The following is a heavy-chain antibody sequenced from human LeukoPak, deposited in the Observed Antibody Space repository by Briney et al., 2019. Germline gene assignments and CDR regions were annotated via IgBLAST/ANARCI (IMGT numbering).Heavy chain of an antibody. Sequence: ASVKVSCKASGYAFTSYYMHWVRQAPGQGLEWMGIINPSGGSTSYAQKFQGRVTMTRDTSISTAYMELSRLRSDDTAVYYCARARGSVGSGSYFDFDYWGQGTLVTVSS. CDR1: GYAFTSYY. V-gene: IGHV1-46*01. J-gene: IGHJ4*02. CDR2: INPSGGST. CDR3: ARARGSVGSGSYFDFDY. D-gene: IGHD3-10*01.